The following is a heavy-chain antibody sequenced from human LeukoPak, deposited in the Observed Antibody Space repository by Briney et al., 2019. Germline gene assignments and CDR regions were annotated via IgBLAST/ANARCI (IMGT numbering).Heavy chain of an antibody. CDR3: ARVGIMITFGGVIPYGMDV. J-gene: IGHJ6*02. CDR1: GYTFTSCG. Sequence: ASVKVSCKASGYTFTSCGISWVRQAPGQGLEWMGWITAYNGNTNYAQKLQGRVTMTTDTSTSTAYMELRSLRSDDTAVYYCARVGIMITFGGVIPYGMDVWGQGTTVTVSS. CDR2: ITAYNGNT. D-gene: IGHD3-16*02. V-gene: IGHV1-18*01.